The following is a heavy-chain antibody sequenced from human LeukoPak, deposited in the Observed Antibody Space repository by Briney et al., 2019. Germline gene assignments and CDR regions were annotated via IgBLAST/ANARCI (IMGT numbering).Heavy chain of an antibody. D-gene: IGHD4-11*01. J-gene: IGHJ6*03. CDR1: GDSVSSNSAA. CDR3: VTNSFLYYYYYMDV. CDR2: TYYRSKWYS. Sequence: SQTLSLTCAISGDSVSSNSAAWNWIRQSPSRGLEWLGRTYYRSKWYSDYAVSVKSRITINPDTSKNQFSLQLNSVTAADTAVYYCVTNSFLYYYYYMDVWGKGTTVTVSS. V-gene: IGHV6-1*01.